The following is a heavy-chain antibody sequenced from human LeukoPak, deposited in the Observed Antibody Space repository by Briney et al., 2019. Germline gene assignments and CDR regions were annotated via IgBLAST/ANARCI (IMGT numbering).Heavy chain of an antibody. V-gene: IGHV4-59*01. CDR3: ARVKITVIGDSHYYYMDV. CDR2: IYYSVST. J-gene: IGHJ6*03. D-gene: IGHD3-3*01. CDR1: GGSISSYY. Sequence: PSETLSLTCTVSGGSISSYYWSWIRQPPGKGLEWIGYIYYSVSTNYNPSLKSRVTVSVDTSKNQFSLKLSSVTGADTAVYYCARVKITVIGDSHYYYMDVWGEGATVTVSS.